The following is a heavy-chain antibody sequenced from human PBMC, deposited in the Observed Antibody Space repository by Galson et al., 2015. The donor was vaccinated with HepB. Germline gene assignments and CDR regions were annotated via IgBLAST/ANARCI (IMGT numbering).Heavy chain of an antibody. V-gene: IGHV1-2*06. J-gene: IGHJ5*02. CDR2: INPNSGGT. CDR3: ARGLIAARRLEQLWFDP. Sequence: SVKVSCKASGYTFTGYYMHWVRQAPGQGLEWMGRINPNSGGTNYAQKFQGRVTMTRDTSISTAYMELSRLRSDDTAVYYCARGLIAARRLEQLWFDPWGQGTLVTVSS. D-gene: IGHD6-6*01. CDR1: GYTFTGYY.